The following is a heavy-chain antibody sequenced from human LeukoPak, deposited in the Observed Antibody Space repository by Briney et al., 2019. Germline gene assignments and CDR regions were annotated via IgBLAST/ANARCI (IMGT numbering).Heavy chain of an antibody. Sequence: PGGSLRLSCAASGFTFSSYGMHWVRQAPGKGLEWVAVISYDGSNKYYADSVKGRFTISRDNSKNTLYLQMNSLRAEDTAVYYCAKETYYYDSSGYYYSLFDYWGQGTLVTVSS. V-gene: IGHV3-30*18. CDR2: ISYDGSNK. CDR3: AKETYYYDSSGYYYSLFDY. CDR1: GFTFSSYG. J-gene: IGHJ4*02. D-gene: IGHD3-22*01.